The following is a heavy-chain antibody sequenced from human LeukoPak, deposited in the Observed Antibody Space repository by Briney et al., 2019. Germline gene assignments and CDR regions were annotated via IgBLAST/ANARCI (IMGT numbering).Heavy chain of an antibody. CDR2: IIPIFGTA. V-gene: IGHV1-69*05. D-gene: IGHD3-10*01. CDR3: ASLAQGYYGSGSYPGY. J-gene: IGHJ4*02. Sequence: SVKVSCKASGGTFISYAISWVRQAPGQGLEWMGGIIPIFGTANYAQKFQGRVTITTDESTSTAYMELSSLRSEDTAVYYCASLAQGYYGSGSYPGYWGQGSLVTVSS. CDR1: GGTFISYA.